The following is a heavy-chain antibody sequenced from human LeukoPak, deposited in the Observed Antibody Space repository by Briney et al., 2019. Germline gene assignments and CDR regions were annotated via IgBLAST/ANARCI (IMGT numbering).Heavy chain of an antibody. Sequence: SVKVSCKASGGTFSRYAISWVRQAPGQGLEWMGGIIPIFGTANYAQKFQGRVTITADESTSTAYMEMSSLRSEDTAVYYCAKSLTVTTRIHSIDPRGQGTLVTVSS. CDR2: IIPIFGTA. D-gene: IGHD4-17*01. J-gene: IGHJ4*02. CDR1: GGTFSRYA. V-gene: IGHV1-69*13. CDR3: AKSLTVTTRIHSIDP.